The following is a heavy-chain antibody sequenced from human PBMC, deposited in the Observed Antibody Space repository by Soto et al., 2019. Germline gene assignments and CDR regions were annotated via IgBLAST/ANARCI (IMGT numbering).Heavy chain of an antibody. CDR2: INTGKGNT. J-gene: IGHJ4*02. Sequence: ASVKVSCKASGYTFTNYAMHCVRQAPGQRLEWMGWINTGKGNTKYSQKFQGRVTITSDTSASTAYMDLSSLRSEDTAMYYCARAGDDCSAANCYVIDYWGQGTLVTVSS. D-gene: IGHD2-2*01. V-gene: IGHV1-3*04. CDR3: ARAGDDCSAANCYVIDY. CDR1: GYTFTNYA.